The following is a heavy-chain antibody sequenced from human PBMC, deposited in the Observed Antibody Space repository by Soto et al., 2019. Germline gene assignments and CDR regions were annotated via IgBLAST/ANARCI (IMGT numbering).Heavy chain of an antibody. Sequence: EVQLLESGGGVEQPGGSLRLSCAASGFTFRDYAMSWVRQAPGKGLEWVTTITGSSSNLYYSDSVKGRFAISRDNSKNTLYLQMDSLTAEDTAVYYCAKGGAVYGLLTHDYWGQGTLVTVSS. J-gene: IGHJ4*02. CDR2: ITGSSSNL. CDR1: GFTFRDYA. D-gene: IGHD3-9*01. CDR3: AKGGAVYGLLTHDY. V-gene: IGHV3-23*01.